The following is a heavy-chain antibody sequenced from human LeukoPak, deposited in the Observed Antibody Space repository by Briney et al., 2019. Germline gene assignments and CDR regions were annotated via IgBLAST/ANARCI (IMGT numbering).Heavy chain of an antibody. Sequence: GDSLKISCKGSGYSFTNYWIGWVRQMPGKGLEFMGIIYPSDSDTRYSPSFQGQVTISADKSIRTAYLQWSSLKVSDTAMYYCARLTRGAPSAGWFDPWGQGTLVTVSS. V-gene: IGHV5-51*01. CDR1: GYSFTNYW. CDR3: ARLTRGAPSAGWFDP. CDR2: IYPSDSDT. D-gene: IGHD6-25*01. J-gene: IGHJ5*02.